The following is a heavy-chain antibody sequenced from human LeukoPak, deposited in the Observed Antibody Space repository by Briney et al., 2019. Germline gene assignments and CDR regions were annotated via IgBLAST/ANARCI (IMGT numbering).Heavy chain of an antibody. Sequence: PSETLSLTCTVSGGSVSSAGYYWSWIRQPPGKGLEWIGYIYNSGSTNYNPSLKSRVTISVDTSKNQFSLKLYSVTAADTAVYYCARVPSERVFSGGIYRNYYYGMDVWGQGTTVTVSS. CDR3: ARVPSERVFSGGIYRNYYYGMDV. D-gene: IGHD1-26*01. V-gene: IGHV4-61*08. CDR2: IYNSGST. CDR1: GGSVSSAGYY. J-gene: IGHJ6*02.